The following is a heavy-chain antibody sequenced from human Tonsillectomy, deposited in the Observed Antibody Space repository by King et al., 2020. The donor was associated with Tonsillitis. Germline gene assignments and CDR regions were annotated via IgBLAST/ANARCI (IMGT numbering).Heavy chain of an antibody. Sequence: DVQLVESGGGLVKPGGSLRLSCAASGFTFSNAWMSWVRQAPGKGLEWVGRIKSKTDGGTTDYAAPVKGRFTISRDDSKNTRYLQMNSLKTEDTAVYYCTTGLRSPPTKFCSSTSCYYNDLFDYWGQGTLVTVSS. J-gene: IGHJ4*02. D-gene: IGHD2-2*01. V-gene: IGHV3-15*01. CDR1: GFTFSNAW. CDR3: TTGLRSPPTKFCSSTSCYYNDLFDY. CDR2: IKSKTDGGTT.